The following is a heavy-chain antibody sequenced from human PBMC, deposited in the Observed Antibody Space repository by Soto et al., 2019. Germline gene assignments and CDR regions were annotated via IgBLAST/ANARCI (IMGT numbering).Heavy chain of an antibody. CDR2: ISAINGNT. Sequence: ASVKVSFKASGGTFSSYAISWVRQAPGQGLEWMGGISAINGNTNYAQKFQGRVTMTTDTSTSTAYMELRSLRSDDTAVYYCGRDFVPKYYDFWSGSDAHDYWGQGTLVTVSS. CDR1: GGTFSSYA. V-gene: IGHV1-18*01. J-gene: IGHJ4*02. CDR3: GRDFVPKYYDFWSGSDAHDY. D-gene: IGHD3-3*01.